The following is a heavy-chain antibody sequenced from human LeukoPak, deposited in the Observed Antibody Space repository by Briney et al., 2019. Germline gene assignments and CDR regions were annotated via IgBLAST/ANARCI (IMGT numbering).Heavy chain of an antibody. CDR3: ARVKADIVVVVAATGNFDY. J-gene: IGHJ4*02. Sequence: GSLRLSCAASGFTFSSYAMSWVRQPPGKGLEWIGEINHSGSTNYNPSLKSRVTISVDTSKNQFSLKLSSVTAADTAAYYCARVKADIVVVVAATGNFDYWGQGTLVTVSS. CDR1: GFTFSSYA. D-gene: IGHD2-15*01. V-gene: IGHV4-34*01. CDR2: INHSGST.